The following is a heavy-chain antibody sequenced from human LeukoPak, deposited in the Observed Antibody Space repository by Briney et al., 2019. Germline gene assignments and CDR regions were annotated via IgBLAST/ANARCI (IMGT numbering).Heavy chain of an antibody. Sequence: EGSLRLCCAASGFTFSNTWMSWVRQAPGKGLEWVGRIKSKTDGGTTGYAAPVKGRFIISRDDSKNTLYLQMNSLKTEDTAVYYRTTDGYSGYEGLYDYWGQGTLVTVSS. CDR2: IKSKTDGGTT. J-gene: IGHJ4*02. D-gene: IGHD5-12*01. V-gene: IGHV3-15*01. CDR1: GFTFSNTW. CDR3: TTDGYSGYEGLYDY.